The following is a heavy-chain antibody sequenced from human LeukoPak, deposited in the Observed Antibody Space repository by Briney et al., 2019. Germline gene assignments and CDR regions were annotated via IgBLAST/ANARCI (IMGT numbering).Heavy chain of an antibody. Sequence: ASQTLSLTCTVSGGSISSGDYYWSWIRQPPGKGLEWIGYIYYSGSTYYNPSLKSRVTISVDTSKNQFSLKLSSVTAADTAVYYCARDLLTVKGDRWFDPWGQGTLVTVSS. CDR3: ARDLLTVKGDRWFDP. V-gene: IGHV4-30-4*08. CDR1: GGSISSGDYY. J-gene: IGHJ5*02. CDR2: IYYSGST. D-gene: IGHD4-17*01.